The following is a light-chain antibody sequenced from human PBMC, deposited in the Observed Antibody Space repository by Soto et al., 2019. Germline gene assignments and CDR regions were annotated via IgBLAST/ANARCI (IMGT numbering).Light chain of an antibody. Sequence: EIVLTQSPGTLSLSPGERATLSCRASQRVSSSYLAWYQQKPGQAPRLLIYGASSRATGIPDRFSGSASGTDVTLTISRLEPEDFAVYYCQQYGSSAWKFGQGTKVEIK. CDR3: QQYGSSAWK. CDR1: QRVSSSY. J-gene: IGKJ1*01. CDR2: GAS. V-gene: IGKV3-20*01.